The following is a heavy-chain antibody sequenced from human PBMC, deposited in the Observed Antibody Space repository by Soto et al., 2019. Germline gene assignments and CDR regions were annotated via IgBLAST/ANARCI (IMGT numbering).Heavy chain of an antibody. D-gene: IGHD3-3*01. CDR1: GGSISSGGYY. J-gene: IGHJ6*02. CDR3: ARVVLRFWERSPVDYYYGMDV. Sequence: LSLTCTVSGGSISSGGYYWSWIRQHPGKGLEWIGYIYYSGSTYYNPSLKSRVTISVDTSKNQFSLKLSSVTAADTAVYYCARVVLRFWERSPVDYYYGMDVWGQGTTVTVSS. V-gene: IGHV4-31*03. CDR2: IYYSGST.